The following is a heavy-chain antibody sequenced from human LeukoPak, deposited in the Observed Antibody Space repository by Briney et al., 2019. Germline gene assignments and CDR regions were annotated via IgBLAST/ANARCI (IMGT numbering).Heavy chain of an antibody. CDR3: ARHECGGSCYPEDY. CDR1: GDSIGSFY. CDR2: IYYTGNT. Sequence: SETLSLTCTVSGDSIGSFYWSWIRQPPGKGLEWIGYIYYTGNTNHNPSLKSRVTISVDTSKNQFSLKLSSVTAADTAVYYCARHECGGSCYPEDYWGQGTLVTVSS. V-gene: IGHV4-59*08. D-gene: IGHD2-15*01. J-gene: IGHJ4*02.